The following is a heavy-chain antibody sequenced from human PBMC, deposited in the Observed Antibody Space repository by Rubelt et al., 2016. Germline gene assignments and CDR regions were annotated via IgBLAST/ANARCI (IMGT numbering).Heavy chain of an antibody. CDR2: IIPILGIA. D-gene: IGHD6-19*01. CDR3: ARGGLGWGFDY. V-gene: IGHV1-69*04. CDR1: SYA. Sequence: SYAISWVRQAPGQGLEWMGRIIPILGIANYAQKFQGRVTITADKSTSTAYMELSSLRSEDTAVYYCARGGLGWGFDYWGQGTLVTVSS. J-gene: IGHJ4*02.